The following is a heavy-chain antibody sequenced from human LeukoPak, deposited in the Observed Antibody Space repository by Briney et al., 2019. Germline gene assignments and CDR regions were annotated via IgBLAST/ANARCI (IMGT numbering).Heavy chain of an antibody. Sequence: SETLSLTCTVSGGSISSSSYYWGWTRQPPGKGLEWIGYVYYSGSTNYNPSLKSRVTISVDTSKNQFSLKLSSVTAADTAVYYCAGGPNNYYFDYWGQGTLVTVSS. CDR3: AGGPNNYYFDY. D-gene: IGHD1/OR15-1a*01. V-gene: IGHV4-61*05. J-gene: IGHJ4*02. CDR1: GGSISSSSYY. CDR2: VYYSGST.